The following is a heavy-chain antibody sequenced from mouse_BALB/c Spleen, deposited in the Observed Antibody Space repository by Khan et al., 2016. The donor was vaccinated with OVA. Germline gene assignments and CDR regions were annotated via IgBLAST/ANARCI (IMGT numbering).Heavy chain of an antibody. D-gene: IGHD2-14*01. J-gene: IGHJ2*01. V-gene: IGHV1S136*01. Sequence: VQLQQSGPELVKPGASVKMSCKASGYTFTSYVMHWMRQKPGQGLEWIGYIYPYNDDTKYNEKFKGTATLTSDKSSSTAYMELSSLTSEDSAVYYCARNYRYDVYFDYWGQGTTLTVSS. CDR3: ARNYRYDVYFDY. CDR2: IYPYNDDT. CDR1: GYTFTSYV.